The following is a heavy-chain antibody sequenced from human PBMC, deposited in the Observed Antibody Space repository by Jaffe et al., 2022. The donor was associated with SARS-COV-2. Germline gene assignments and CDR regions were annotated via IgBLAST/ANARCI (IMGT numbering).Heavy chain of an antibody. CDR2: IYYSGST. CDR1: GGSISSYY. Sequence: QVQLQESGPGLVKPSETLSLTCTVSGGSISSYYWSWIRQPPGKGLEWIGYIYYSGSTNYNPSLKSRVTISVDTSKNQFSLKLSSVTAADTAVYYCARKGGYYDFDYWGQGTLVTVSS. J-gene: IGHJ4*02. CDR3: ARKGGYYDFDY. V-gene: IGHV4-59*01. D-gene: IGHD3-22*01.